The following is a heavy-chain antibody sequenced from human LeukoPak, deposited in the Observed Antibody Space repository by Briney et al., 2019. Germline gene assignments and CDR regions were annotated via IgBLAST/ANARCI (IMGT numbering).Heavy chain of an antibody. CDR1: GYTFTSYG. V-gene: IGHV1-18*01. D-gene: IGHD3-3*01. CDR3: ARGRPSQYDFWSGYYNNYYMDV. CDR2: ISAYNGNT. J-gene: IGHJ6*03. Sequence: ASVKVSCKASGYTFTSYGISWVRQAPGQGLEWMGWISAYNGNTNYAQKLQGRVTMTTDTSTSTAYMELRSLRSDDTAVYYCARGRPSQYDFWSGYYNNYYMDVWGKGTTVTVSS.